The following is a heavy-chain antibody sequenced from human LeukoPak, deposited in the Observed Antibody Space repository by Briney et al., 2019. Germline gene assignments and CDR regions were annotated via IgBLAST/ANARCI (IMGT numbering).Heavy chain of an antibody. J-gene: IGHJ5*02. Sequence: GGSLRLSCAASGFIFSNYAMNWVRQAPGKGLEWVSAISGSGDDTYHADSVKGLFTISRDNAKDTLCLQIHRLRAEDTAMYYFAKDRRSRGPYNWFDPWGQGTLVTVSS. D-gene: IGHD2-15*01. V-gene: IGHV3-23*01. CDR1: GFIFSNYA. CDR2: ISGSGDDT. CDR3: AKDRRSRGPYNWFDP.